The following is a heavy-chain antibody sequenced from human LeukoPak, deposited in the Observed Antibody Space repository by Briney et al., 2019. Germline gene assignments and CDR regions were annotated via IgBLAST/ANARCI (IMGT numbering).Heavy chain of an antibody. CDR2: IYHSGST. V-gene: IGHV4-38-2*02. J-gene: IGHJ5*02. D-gene: IGHD3-16*01. CDR3: ARVMGDSRPSWFDP. Sequence: PSETLSLTCTVSGYSISSGYYWGWIRQPPGKGLEWIGSIYHSGSTYYNPSLKSRVTISVDTSKNQFSLKLSSVTAADTAVYYCARVMGDSRPSWFDPWGQGTLVTVSS. CDR1: GYSISSGYY.